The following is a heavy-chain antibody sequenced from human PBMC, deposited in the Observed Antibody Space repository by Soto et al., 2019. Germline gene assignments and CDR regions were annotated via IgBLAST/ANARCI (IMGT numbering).Heavy chain of an antibody. V-gene: IGHV3-30*18. Sequence: QVHLVESGGGVVQPGRSLRLSCAASGFMFSYYGMHWVRQTPGKGLEWVAAISYDGSEKDYADSVKGRFTISRDNSKNTLYLQMNSLRGEDTAVYYCAKDPRGSYYIGLDYWGQGTLVTVSS. CDR2: ISYDGSEK. CDR3: AKDPRGSYYIGLDY. D-gene: IGHD3-10*01. CDR1: GFMFSYYG. J-gene: IGHJ4*02.